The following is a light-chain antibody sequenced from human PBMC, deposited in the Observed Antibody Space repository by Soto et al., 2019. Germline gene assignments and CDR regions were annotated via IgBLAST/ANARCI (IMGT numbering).Light chain of an antibody. CDR1: QDISNY. J-gene: IGKJ4*01. V-gene: IGKV1-33*01. Sequence: DIQMTQSPSSLSAYVGDRVTITCQASQDISNYLNWYQQKPGKAPKLLIYDASDLETGVPLRFSGSGSGTDFAFSISSLQPEDSATYYCQQYDNLPLTVGGGNKVEIK. CDR2: DAS. CDR3: QQYDNLPLT.